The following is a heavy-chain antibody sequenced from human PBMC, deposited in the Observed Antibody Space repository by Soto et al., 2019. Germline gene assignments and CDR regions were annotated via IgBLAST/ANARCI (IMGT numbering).Heavy chain of an antibody. CDR3: AREGHYYDSSGYYVGYYYYGMDV. Sequence: PSQTLSLTCAISGDSVSSNSAAWNWIRQSPSRGLEWLGRTYYRSKWYNDYAVSVKSRITINPDTSKNQFSLQLNSVTPEDTAVYYCAREGHYYDSSGYYVGYYYYGMDVWGQGTTVTVSS. V-gene: IGHV6-1*01. CDR1: GDSVSSNSAA. CDR2: TYYRSKWYN. D-gene: IGHD3-22*01. J-gene: IGHJ6*02.